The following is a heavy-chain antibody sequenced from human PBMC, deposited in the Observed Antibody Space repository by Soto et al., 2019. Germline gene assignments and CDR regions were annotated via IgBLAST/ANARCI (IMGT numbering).Heavy chain of an antibody. CDR1: GVAFSSYW. D-gene: IGHD2-15*01. CDR3: TRDTFGARDS. Sequence: EVQLVESGGGLVQPGGSLRLSCAASGVAFSSYWMHWVRQAQGKGLVWVSRIDPYETGITYAESVQGRFTISRDNAKNTLYLQINSLRAEDKAFYYGTRDTFGARDSWGQGTLVTVSS. J-gene: IGHJ4*02. V-gene: IGHV3-74*01. CDR2: IDPYETGI.